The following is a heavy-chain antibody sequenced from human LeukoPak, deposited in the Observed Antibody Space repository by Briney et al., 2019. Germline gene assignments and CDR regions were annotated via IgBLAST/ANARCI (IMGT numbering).Heavy chain of an antibody. J-gene: IGHJ4*02. CDR1: GGSFSGYY. CDR2: INQSGST. V-gene: IGHV4-34*01. CDR3: ASPHQVRGLTVFDS. D-gene: IGHD3-10*01. Sequence: SETLSLTCAVYGGSFSGYYWSWIRQPPGKGLEWIGEINQSGSTYYKSSLKSRVTISVDTSKNQFSLKLTSVTAADTAVYYCASPHQVRGLTVFDSWGQGTLVTVSS.